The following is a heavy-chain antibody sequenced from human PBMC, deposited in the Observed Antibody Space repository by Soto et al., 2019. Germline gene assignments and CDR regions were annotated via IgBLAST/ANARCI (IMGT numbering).Heavy chain of an antibody. V-gene: IGHV4-39*01. CDR2: IYYSGST. J-gene: IGHJ5*02. D-gene: IGHD2-15*01. CDR3: ARHGRAATRSSWFDP. CDR1: GGSISSSSYY. Sequence: SETLSLTCTVSGGSISSSSYYWGWIRQPPGKGLEWIGSIYYSGSTYYNPSLKSRVTISVDTSKNQFSLKLSSVTAADTAVYYCARHGRAATRSSWFDPWGQGTLVTVSS.